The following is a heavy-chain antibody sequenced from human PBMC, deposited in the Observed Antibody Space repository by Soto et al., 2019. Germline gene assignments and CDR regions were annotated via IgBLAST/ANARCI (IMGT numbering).Heavy chain of an antibody. D-gene: IGHD6-6*01. V-gene: IGHV3-15*07. CDR2: IKSKTDGGTT. Sequence: GGSLRLSCAASGFTFSNAWTNWVRQAPGKGLEWVGRIKSKTDGGTTDYAAPVKGRFTISRDNSKNSLYLQMNSLRAEDTAVYYCARDPYSSSSESGWFDPWGQGTLVTVSS. CDR1: GFTFSNAW. J-gene: IGHJ5*02. CDR3: ARDPYSSSSESGWFDP.